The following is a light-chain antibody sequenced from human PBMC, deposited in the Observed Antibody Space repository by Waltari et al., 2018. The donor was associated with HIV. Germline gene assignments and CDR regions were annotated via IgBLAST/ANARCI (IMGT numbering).Light chain of an antibody. CDR1: SSDVGGYDF. V-gene: IGLV2-14*03. CDR2: DGN. Sequence: QSALTQPASMSAAPGPSITLPCTGSSSDVGGYDFVSWYQQYPGKAPKLMIFDGNNRPSGVSPRFSGSKSGNTASLTISELQADDEADYYCCSYTRSDTWVFGGGTKLTVL. J-gene: IGLJ3*02. CDR3: CSYTRSDTWV.